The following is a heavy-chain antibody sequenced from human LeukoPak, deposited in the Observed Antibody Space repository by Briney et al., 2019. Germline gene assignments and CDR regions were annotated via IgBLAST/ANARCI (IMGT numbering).Heavy chain of an antibody. J-gene: IGHJ4*02. CDR2: FIPIFGTA. CDR3: ARDNPKGSNSLDY. Sequence: GASVKVSCKASGGTFSSYPISWVRQAPGQGLEWMGRFIPIFGTANYAQKFQGRVTITADESTSTAYMELSSLRSEDTAVYFCARDNPKGSNSLDYWGQGTLVTVSS. D-gene: IGHD4-11*01. CDR1: GGTFSSYP. V-gene: IGHV1-69*13.